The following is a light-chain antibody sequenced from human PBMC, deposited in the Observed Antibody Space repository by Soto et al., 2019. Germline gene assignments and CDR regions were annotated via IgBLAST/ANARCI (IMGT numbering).Light chain of an antibody. CDR2: AAS. Sequence: DIPMTQSPSSLSASVGDRVTITCRASQSIYSSLNWYHQKPGKAPKLLIYAASNLQSGVPSRFSGSGSGTDFTLSISSLQPEDFATYYCQQSYSAPYTFGQGTKLE. CDR1: QSIYSS. J-gene: IGKJ2*01. V-gene: IGKV1-39*01. CDR3: QQSYSAPYT.